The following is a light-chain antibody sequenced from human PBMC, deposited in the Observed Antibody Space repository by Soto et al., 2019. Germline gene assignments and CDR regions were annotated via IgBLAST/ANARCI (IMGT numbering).Light chain of an antibody. J-gene: IGKJ1*01. CDR3: QQYGSSPWT. V-gene: IGKV3-20*01. Sequence: EIGLTQSPCTLSLTTGERATLSCRASQSVSSSYLAWYQQKPGQAPRLLIYGASSRATGIPDRFSGSGSGTDFTLTISRLEPEDFAVYYCQQYGSSPWTFGQGTKVDI. CDR1: QSVSSSY. CDR2: GAS.